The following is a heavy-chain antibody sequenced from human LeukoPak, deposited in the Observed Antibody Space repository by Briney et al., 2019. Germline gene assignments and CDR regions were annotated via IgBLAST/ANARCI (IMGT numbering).Heavy chain of an antibody. CDR1: GGSFSGYY. CDR2: INHSGST. V-gene: IGHV4-34*01. D-gene: IGHD1-26*01. J-gene: IGHJ4*02. CDR3: ARGRGSDY. Sequence: PSETLSLTCAVYGGSFSGYYWSWIRQPPGKGLGWIGEINHSGSTNYNPSLKSRVTISVDTSKNQFSLKLSSVTAADTAVYYCARGRGSDYWGQGTLVTVSS.